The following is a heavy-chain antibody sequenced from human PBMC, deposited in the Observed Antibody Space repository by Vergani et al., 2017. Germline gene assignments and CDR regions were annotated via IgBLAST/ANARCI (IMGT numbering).Heavy chain of an antibody. D-gene: IGHD3-22*01. CDR1: GFTFSSYS. CDR3: AKEPLYYYDSSGYLRY. Sequence: EVQLVESGGGLVKPGGSLRLSCAASGFTFSSYSMNWVRQAPGKGLEWVSSISSSSSYIYYADSVKGRFTISRDNAKNTLYLQMNSLRAEDTAVYYCAKEPLYYYDSSGYLRYWGQGTLVTVSS. J-gene: IGHJ4*02. CDR2: ISSSSSYI. V-gene: IGHV3-21*04.